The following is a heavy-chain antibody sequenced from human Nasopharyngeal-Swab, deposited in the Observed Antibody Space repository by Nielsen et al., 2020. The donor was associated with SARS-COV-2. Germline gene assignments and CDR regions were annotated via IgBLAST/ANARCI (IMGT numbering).Heavy chain of an antibody. CDR3: ARVEAFRGNYGDYEVY. V-gene: IGHV1-69*06. CDR2: IIPIFGTA. CDR1: GGTFSSYA. Sequence: SVKVSCKASGGTFSSYAISWVRQAPGQGLEWMGGIIPIFGTANYAQKFQGRVTITADKSTSTAYMELSSLRSEDTAVYYCARVEAFRGNYGDYEVYWGQGTLVTVSS. D-gene: IGHD4-17*01. J-gene: IGHJ4*02.